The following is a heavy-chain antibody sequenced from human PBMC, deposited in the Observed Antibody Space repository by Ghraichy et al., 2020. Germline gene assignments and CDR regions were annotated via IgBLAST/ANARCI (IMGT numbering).Heavy chain of an antibody. CDR1: GGSISSGGYY. V-gene: IGHV4-31*03. J-gene: IGHJ3*02. D-gene: IGHD5-24*01. CDR2: IYYSGST. CDR3: ARERLVEMATDGPTSDAFDI. Sequence: SETLSLTCTVSGGSISSGGYYWSWIRQHPGKGLEWIGYIYYSGSTYYNPSLKSRVTISVDTSKNQFSLKLSSVTAADTAVYYCARERLVEMATDGPTSDAFDIWGQGTMVTVSS.